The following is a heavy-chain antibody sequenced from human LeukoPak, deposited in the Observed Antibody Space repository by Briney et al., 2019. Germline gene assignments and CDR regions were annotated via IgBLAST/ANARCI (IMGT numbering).Heavy chain of an antibody. J-gene: IGHJ5*02. V-gene: IGHV1-18*04. CDR3: ARDRSTSPKSWFDP. D-gene: IGHD2-2*01. CDR1: GYTFTSYG. CDR2: ISAYNGNT. Sequence: VASVKVSCKASGYTFTSYGISWVRQAPGQGLEWMGWISAYNGNTNYAQKLQGRVTMTTDTSTSTAYMELRNLRSDDTAVYYCARDRSTSPKSWFDPWGQGTLVTVSS.